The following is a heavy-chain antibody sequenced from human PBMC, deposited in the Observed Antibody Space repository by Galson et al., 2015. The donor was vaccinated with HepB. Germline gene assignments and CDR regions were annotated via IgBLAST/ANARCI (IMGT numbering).Heavy chain of an antibody. V-gene: IGHV1-69*13. Sequence: SVKVSCKASGGTFSSYAISWVRQAPGQGLEWMGGIIPIFGTANYAQKFQGRVTITADESTSTAYMELSSLRSEDAAVYYCARGARIAAAGTFDYWGQGTLVTVSS. D-gene: IGHD6-13*01. J-gene: IGHJ4*02. CDR3: ARGARIAAAGTFDY. CDR1: GGTFSSYA. CDR2: IIPIFGTA.